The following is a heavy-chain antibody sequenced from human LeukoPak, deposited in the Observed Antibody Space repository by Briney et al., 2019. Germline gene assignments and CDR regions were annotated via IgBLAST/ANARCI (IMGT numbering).Heavy chain of an antibody. CDR2: IGTSSTYI. CDR3: AKRLCRGSTSCYVDN. V-gene: IGHV3-21*04. Sequence: GGSLRLSCAASGFTFSSYGMHWVRQSPGKGLGWVSFIGTSSTYIYYADSVKGRFTISRDNAKNSLYLQMHSLRVEDTAVYYCAKRLCRGSTSCYVDNWGQGTLVTVSS. CDR1: GFTFSSYG. J-gene: IGHJ4*02. D-gene: IGHD2-2*01.